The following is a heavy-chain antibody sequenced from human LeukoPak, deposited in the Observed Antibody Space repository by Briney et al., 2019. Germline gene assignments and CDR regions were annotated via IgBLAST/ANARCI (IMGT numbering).Heavy chain of an antibody. V-gene: IGHV3-30-3*01. J-gene: IGHJ4*02. CDR3: ARDDRRAAGTWLDY. D-gene: IGHD6-13*01. CDR1: GFTFTRYD. Sequence: GRSLRLSCAASGFTFTRYDMHWVRQAPATGLAGLAVISNDESNKDYGNSVKGRFTIARDNSKNTLYLQMNSLRVEDTAVYYCARDDRRAAGTWLDYWGQGTLVTVSS. CDR2: ISNDESNK.